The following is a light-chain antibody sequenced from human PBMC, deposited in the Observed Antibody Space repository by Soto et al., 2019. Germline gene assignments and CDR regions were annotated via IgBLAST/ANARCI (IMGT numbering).Light chain of an antibody. CDR3: QQRSNWPPWT. V-gene: IGKV3D-20*02. CDR2: AAS. CDR1: QSLSSSY. Sequence: EIVLTQSPDTLSLSPGERATLSCRASQSLSSSYLVWYQQKPGQAPRLLIYAASNRATGIPDRFSGSGSGTDFTLTISRLEPEDFAVYYCQQRSNWPPWTFGQGTKVDIK. J-gene: IGKJ1*01.